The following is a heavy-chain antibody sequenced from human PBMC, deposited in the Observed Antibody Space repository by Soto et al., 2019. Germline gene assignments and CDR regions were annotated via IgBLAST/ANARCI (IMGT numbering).Heavy chain of an antibody. V-gene: IGHV4-4*07. D-gene: IGHD3-3*01. Sequence: SETLSLTCTVSGGSISTYFWSWIRQPAGGGLEWIGRIYTAGSTNYNPSLKSRVTMSLDTSRNQFSLKLSSVTAADTAVYYCARGGDDFWSRRNHYYYYGMDVWGQGTTVTVSS. CDR2: IYTAGST. CDR3: ARGGDDFWSRRNHYYYYGMDV. CDR1: GGSISTYF. J-gene: IGHJ6*02.